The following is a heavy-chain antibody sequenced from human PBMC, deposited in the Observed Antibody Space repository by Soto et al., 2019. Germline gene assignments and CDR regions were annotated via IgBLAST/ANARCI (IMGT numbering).Heavy chain of an antibody. CDR1: GGTFSSYA. CDR2: IIPIFGTA. Sequence: QVQLVQSGAEVKKPGSSVKVSCKASGGTFSSYAISWVRQAPGQGLEWMGGIIPIFGTANYAQKFQGRVTITADESTSTAYMELRSLRSEDTAVYYCARSIVVVITGYYYGMDVWGQGTTVTVSS. V-gene: IGHV1-69*01. J-gene: IGHJ6*02. CDR3: ARSIVVVITGYYYGMDV. D-gene: IGHD3-22*01.